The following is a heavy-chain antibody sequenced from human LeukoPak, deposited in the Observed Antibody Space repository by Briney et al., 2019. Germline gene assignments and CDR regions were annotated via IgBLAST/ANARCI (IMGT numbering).Heavy chain of an antibody. V-gene: IGHV3-23*01. D-gene: IGHD3-3*01. J-gene: IGHJ4*02. Sequence: GGSLRLSCEASGFAFSFFAMSWLRQPPGKGLEWVSTINANSGTRSYAASVRGRFTISRDNAKNTLYLQVNSLTAEDTAVYYCARSRWSGYADYWGQGTLVTVSS. CDR1: GFAFSFFA. CDR3: ARSRWSGYADY. CDR2: INANSGTR.